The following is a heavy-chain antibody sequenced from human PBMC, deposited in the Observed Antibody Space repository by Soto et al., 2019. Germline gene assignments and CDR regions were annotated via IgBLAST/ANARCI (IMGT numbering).Heavy chain of an antibody. CDR2: SGSGGIR. Sequence: GGSLRLSCAASGFTFSSYAMRWVRQAPGKGLEWVSVSGSGGIRHYADSVKGRFTISRDNSKNTLYLQMNSLRAEDTAVYYCARDQGAGSSYFDYWGQGTLVTVSS. CDR1: GFTFSSYA. J-gene: IGHJ4*02. D-gene: IGHD6-6*01. V-gene: IGHV3-23*01. CDR3: ARDQGAGSSYFDY.